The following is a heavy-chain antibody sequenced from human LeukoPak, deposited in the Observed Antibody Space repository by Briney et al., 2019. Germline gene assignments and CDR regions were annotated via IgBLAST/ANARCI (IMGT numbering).Heavy chain of an antibody. CDR1: GGSFSGYY. V-gene: IGHV4-34*01. Sequence: SETLSLTCAVYGGSFSGYYWSWIRQPPGKGLEWIGEINHSGSTNYNPSLKSRVTISVDTSKNQFSLKLSSVTAADTAVYYCARSYYGDYFDYWGQGTLVTVSS. D-gene: IGHD1-26*01. CDR2: INHSGST. CDR3: ARSYYGDYFDY. J-gene: IGHJ4*02.